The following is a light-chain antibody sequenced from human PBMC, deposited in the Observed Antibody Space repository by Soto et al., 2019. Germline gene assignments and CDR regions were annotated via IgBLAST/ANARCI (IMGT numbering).Light chain of an antibody. J-gene: IGLJ1*01. CDR2: DVS. V-gene: IGLV2-14*03. CDR1: SSDVGGYNY. Sequence: QSALTQPAPVSGSPGHSITISCSGTSSDVGGYNYVSWYQQHPGKAPKLMIYDVSNRPSGVSNRFSGSKSGNTASLTISGLQAEDEADYYCSSYISTSTLNVFGTGTKLTVL. CDR3: SSYISTSTLNV.